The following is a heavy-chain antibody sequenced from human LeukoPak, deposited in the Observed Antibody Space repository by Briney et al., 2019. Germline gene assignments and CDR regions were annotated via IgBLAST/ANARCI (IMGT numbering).Heavy chain of an antibody. V-gene: IGHV3-48*01. J-gene: IGHJ3*02. Sequence: GGSLRLSCEASGFTFSNYSMNWVRQAPGKGLEWASYIRSSSSTIYYADSVKGRFTISGDNAKNSLYLQMNSLRAEDTAVYYCARAKRNGFDIWGQGTMVTVSS. CDR2: IRSSSSTI. CDR1: GFTFSNYS. CDR3: ARAKRNGFDI.